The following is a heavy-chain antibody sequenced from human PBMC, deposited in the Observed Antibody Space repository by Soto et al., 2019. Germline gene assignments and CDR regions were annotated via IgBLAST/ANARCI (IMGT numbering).Heavy chain of an antibody. CDR3: AREGSGSFAFDI. CDR1: GGSFSGYY. V-gene: IGHV4-34*01. Sequence: SETLSLTCAVYGGSFSGYYWSWIRQPPGKGLEWIGEINHSGSTNYNPSLKSRVTISVDTSKNQFSLKLSSVTAADTAVYYCAREGSGSFAFDIWGQGTMVTASS. J-gene: IGHJ3*02. CDR2: INHSGST. D-gene: IGHD3-10*01.